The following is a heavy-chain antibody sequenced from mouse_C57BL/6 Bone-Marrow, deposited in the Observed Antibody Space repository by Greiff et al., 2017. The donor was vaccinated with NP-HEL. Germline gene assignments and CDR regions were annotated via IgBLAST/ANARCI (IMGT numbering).Heavy chain of an antibody. CDR1: GYTFTSYW. CDR3: ARVGYDGYYGY. CDR2: IDPSDSYT. V-gene: IGHV1-59*01. Sequence: VQLQQPGAELVRPGTSVKLSCKASGYTFTSYWMHWVKQRPGQGLEWIGVIDPSDSYTNYNQKFKGKATLTVDTSSSTAYMQLSSLTSEDSAVYYCARVGYDGYYGYWGQGTTLTVSS. J-gene: IGHJ2*01. D-gene: IGHD2-3*01.